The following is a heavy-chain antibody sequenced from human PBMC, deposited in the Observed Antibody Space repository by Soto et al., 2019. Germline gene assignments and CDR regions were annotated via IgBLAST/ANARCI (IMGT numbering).Heavy chain of an antibody. CDR3: VKDYSIAAAGTDYFDY. Sequence: VQLVESGGGLVQPGGSLRLSCSASGFTFSSYAMHWVRQAPGKGLEYVSAISSNGGSTYYADSVKGRFTISRDNSKNTLYLQMSSLRAEDTAVYYCVKDYSIAAAGTDYFDYWGQGTLVTVSS. CDR1: GFTFSSYA. CDR2: ISSNGGST. J-gene: IGHJ4*02. V-gene: IGHV3-64D*06. D-gene: IGHD6-13*01.